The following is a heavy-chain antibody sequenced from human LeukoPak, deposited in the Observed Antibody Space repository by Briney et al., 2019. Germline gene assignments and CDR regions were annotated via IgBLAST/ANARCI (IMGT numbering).Heavy chain of an antibody. CDR2: IRYDGSNE. Sequence: GGSLRLSCAASGFTFSSYSMNWVRQAPGKGLEWVAFIRYDGSNEYYADSVKGRFTISRDNAKNSLYLQMNSLRAEDTAVYYCARRWFLVGAANDYWGQGTLVTVSS. J-gene: IGHJ4*02. V-gene: IGHV3-30*02. CDR1: GFTFSSYS. CDR3: ARRWFLVGAANDY. D-gene: IGHD1-26*01.